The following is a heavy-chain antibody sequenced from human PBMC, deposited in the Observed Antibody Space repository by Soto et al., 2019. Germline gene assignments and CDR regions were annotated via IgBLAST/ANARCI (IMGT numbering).Heavy chain of an antibody. CDR2: IDPSDSYT. CDR1: GYSFTSYW. Sequence: PGESLKISCKGSGYSFTSYWISRVRQMPGKGLEWMGRIDPSDSYTNYSPSFQGHVTISADKSISTAYLQWSSLKASDTAMYYCASGNDDSSGYLDYWGQGTLVTVPQ. V-gene: IGHV5-10-1*01. CDR3: ASGNDDSSGYLDY. D-gene: IGHD3-22*01. J-gene: IGHJ4*02.